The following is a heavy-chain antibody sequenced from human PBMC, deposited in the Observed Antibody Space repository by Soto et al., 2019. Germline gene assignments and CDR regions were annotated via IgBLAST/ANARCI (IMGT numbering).Heavy chain of an antibody. V-gene: IGHV3-30*18. CDR3: AKASTMIVVAGIDY. CDR1: GFTFSSYG. Sequence: ESGGGVVQPGRSLRLSCAASGFTFSSYGMHWVRQAPGKGLEWVAVISYDGSNKYYADSVKGRFTISRDNSKNTLYLQMNSLRAEDTAVYYCAKASTMIVVAGIDYWGQGTLVTVSS. J-gene: IGHJ4*02. D-gene: IGHD3-22*01. CDR2: ISYDGSNK.